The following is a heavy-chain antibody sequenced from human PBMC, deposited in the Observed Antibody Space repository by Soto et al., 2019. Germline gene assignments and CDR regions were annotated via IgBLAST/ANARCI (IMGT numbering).Heavy chain of an antibody. CDR3: AREPNHFDS. CDR2: ISAHNGNT. J-gene: IGHJ4*02. D-gene: IGHD7-27*01. V-gene: IGHV1-18*01. CDR1: GYTFTSYG. Sequence: QVQLVQSGAEVKKPGASVKVSCKASGYTFTSYGISWVRQAPGQGLEWMGWISAHNGNTKYAQKVQGRVTMTTDTSPSTAYIDLRSLRSDDTAVYCCAREPNHFDSWGQGTLVTVSS.